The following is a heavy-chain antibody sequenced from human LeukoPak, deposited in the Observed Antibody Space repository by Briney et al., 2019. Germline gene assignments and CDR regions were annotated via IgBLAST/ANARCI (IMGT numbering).Heavy chain of an antibody. CDR1: GGTFSSYA. Sequence: ASVKVSRKASGGTFSSYAISWVRQAPGQGLEWMGWISAYNGNTNYAQKLQGRVTMTTDTSTSTAYMELRSLRSDDTAVYYCARIPTSPYYYGSGSYYPMTYYYYGMDVWGQGTTVTVSS. CDR2: ISAYNGNT. V-gene: IGHV1-18*01. D-gene: IGHD3-10*01. J-gene: IGHJ6*02. CDR3: ARIPTSPYYYGSGSYYPMTYYYYGMDV.